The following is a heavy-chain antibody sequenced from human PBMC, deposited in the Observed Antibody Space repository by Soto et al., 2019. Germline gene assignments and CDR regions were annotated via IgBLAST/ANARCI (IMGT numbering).Heavy chain of an antibody. J-gene: IGHJ5*02. V-gene: IGHV1-18*01. CDR3: ARGDQQLVDCFDP. CDR2: ISAYNGNT. D-gene: IGHD6-13*01. Sequence: GASVKVSCKASGYTFTSYGISWVRQAPGQGLERMGWISAYNGNTNNAQKLQGRVTMTIDKSTSTAYMELRSLRSDDTAGYYCARGDQQLVDCFDPWGQRTLVTVSS. CDR1: GYTFTSYG.